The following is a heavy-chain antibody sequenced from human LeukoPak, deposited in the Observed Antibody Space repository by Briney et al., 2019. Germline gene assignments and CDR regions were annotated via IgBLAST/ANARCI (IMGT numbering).Heavy chain of an antibody. J-gene: IGHJ4*02. D-gene: IGHD6-6*01. V-gene: IGHV3-7*01. CDR1: GFTFRNYW. CDR3: ARRGGSSSRRSPIDY. Sequence: GGSLRLSCSASGFTFRNYWMGWVRKAPGKGLEWVANTKPDASAEYFAESVRGRFTTSRANANNFPYLQMNGLRAEDTAVYYCARRGGSSSRRSPIDYWGQGTLLTVSS. CDR2: TKPDASAE.